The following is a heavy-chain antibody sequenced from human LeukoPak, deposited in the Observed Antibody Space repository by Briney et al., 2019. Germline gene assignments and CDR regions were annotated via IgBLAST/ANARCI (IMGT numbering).Heavy chain of an antibody. D-gene: IGHD3-10*01. CDR1: GLTFSSYS. Sequence: GGSLRLSCAASGLTFSSYSMNWVRQAPGKGLEWVSSISSSSSYIYYADSVKGRFTISRDNAKNSLYLQMDSLRAEDTAVYYCARDYNNYYGMDVWGQGTTVTVSS. V-gene: IGHV3-21*01. J-gene: IGHJ6*02. CDR3: ARDYNNYYGMDV. CDR2: ISSSSSYI.